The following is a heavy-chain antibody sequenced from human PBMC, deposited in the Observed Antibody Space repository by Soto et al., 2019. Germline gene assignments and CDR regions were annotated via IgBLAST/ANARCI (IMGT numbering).Heavy chain of an antibody. V-gene: IGHV3-72*01. D-gene: IGHD7-27*01. CDR2: TRNKANSYTT. CDR1: GFTLSYHY. CDR3: TRGAGEHQKLEGYYYGLDV. Sequence: GGALRLSCAASGFTLSYHYMDWVRQSPGKGLEWVGRTRNKANSYTTEYAASVKGRFTISRDGSENSLFLQMNSLNTDDTAVYYCTRGAGEHQKLEGYYYGLDVWGLGTTVTVS. J-gene: IGHJ6*02.